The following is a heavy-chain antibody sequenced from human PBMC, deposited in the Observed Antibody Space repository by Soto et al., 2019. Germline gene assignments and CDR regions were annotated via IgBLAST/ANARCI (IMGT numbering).Heavy chain of an antibody. V-gene: IGHV3-9*01. CDR3: ARDPPKYSSSSRYFDY. CDR2: ISWSSGTI. D-gene: IGHD6-6*01. J-gene: IGHJ4*02. Sequence: PGGSLRLSCEASGFTFDDHAMHWVRQAPGKGLQWVSGISWSSGTIAYADSVKGRFTISRDNAKNSLYLQMNSLRAEDTAVYYCARDPPKYSSSSRYFDYWGQGTLVTVSS. CDR1: GFTFDDHA.